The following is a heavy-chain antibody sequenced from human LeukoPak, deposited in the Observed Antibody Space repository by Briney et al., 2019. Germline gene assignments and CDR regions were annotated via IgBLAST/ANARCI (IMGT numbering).Heavy chain of an antibody. V-gene: IGHV1-2*02. CDR2: INCNSGVT. CDR1: GYTFTAYY. Sequence: ASVKVSCKASGYTFTAYYMHWVRQAPGQGLEWMGWINCNSGVTKYAQKFQDRVTMTRDTSISTAHMEVTRLTSDDTAVYYCAKTGAGYSSGWSYLYWGQGTLATVSS. D-gene: IGHD6-19*01. CDR3: AKTGAGYSSGWSYLY. J-gene: IGHJ4*02.